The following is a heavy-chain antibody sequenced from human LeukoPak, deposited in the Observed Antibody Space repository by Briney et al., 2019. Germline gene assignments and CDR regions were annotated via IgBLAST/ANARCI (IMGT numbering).Heavy chain of an antibody. D-gene: IGHD1-26*01. J-gene: IGHJ3*02. CDR3: ARLDGSYRLGAFDI. CDR1: GYSISSGYY. V-gene: IGHV4-38-2*01. Sequence: SETLSLTCAVSGYSISSGYYWGWIRQPPGKGLEWIGSIYHSGSTYYNPSLKSRVTISVDTSKNQFSLRLSSVTTADTAVYYCARLDGSYRLGAFDIWGQGTMVTVSS. CDR2: IYHSGST.